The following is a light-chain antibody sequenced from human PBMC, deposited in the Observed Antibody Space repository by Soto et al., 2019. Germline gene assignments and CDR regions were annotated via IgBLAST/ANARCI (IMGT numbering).Light chain of an antibody. CDR1: QSVSNS. J-gene: IGKJ4*01. CDR3: QQRTNWPLT. V-gene: IGKV3-11*01. Sequence: EIVLTQYPGTLSLSPGERATLSCWASQSVSNSLAWYQQRPGQSPRLLIYDVSTRAPGIPARFGGSGSGTDFTLTISSLETEDFAVYYCQQRTNWPLTFGGGTKVDIK. CDR2: DVS.